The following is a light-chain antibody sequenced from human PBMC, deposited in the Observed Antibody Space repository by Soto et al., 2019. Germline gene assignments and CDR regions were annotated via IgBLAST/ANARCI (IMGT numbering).Light chain of an antibody. Sequence: QPVLTQPPSASGTPGQRVTISCSGSSSNIGRHGVNWYQHLPGAAPKLLIYSNNQRPSGVPGRFSGSTSGTSVSLTISGLQSEDEADYYCATWDDSLNGVVFGGGTKVTVL. CDR2: SNN. CDR3: ATWDDSLNGVV. CDR1: SSNIGRHG. J-gene: IGLJ2*01. V-gene: IGLV1-44*01.